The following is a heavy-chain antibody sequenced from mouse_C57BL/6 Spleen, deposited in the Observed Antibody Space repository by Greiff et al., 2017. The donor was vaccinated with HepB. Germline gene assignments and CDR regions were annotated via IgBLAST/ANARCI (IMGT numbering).Heavy chain of an antibody. D-gene: IGHD2-3*01. J-gene: IGHJ3*01. CDR3: ARDRYFFAY. V-gene: IGHV1-42*01. CDR2: INPSTGGT. Sequence: EVQLQQSGPELVKPGASVKISCKASGYSFPGYYMNWVKQSPEKSLEWIGEINPSTGGTTYNQKFKAKATLTVDKSSSTAYMQLKSLTSEDSAVYYCARDRYFFAYWGQGTLVTVSA. CDR1: GYSFPGYY.